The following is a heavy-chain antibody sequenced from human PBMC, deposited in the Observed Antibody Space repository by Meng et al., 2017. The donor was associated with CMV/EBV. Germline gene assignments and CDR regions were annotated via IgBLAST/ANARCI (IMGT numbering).Heavy chain of an antibody. CDR3: AGVGRTSQTMIVVVPKGSGAFDI. CDR2: ISSSRSYI. D-gene: IGHD3-22*01. V-gene: IGHV3-21*01. J-gene: IGHJ3*02. CDR1: GFTFSSYS. Sequence: GGSLRLSCAASGFTFSSYSMNWVRQAPGKGLEWVSSISSSRSYIYYADSVKGRFTITRDNAKNSLYLQMTSLRAEDTAVYYCAGVGRTSQTMIVVVPKGSGAFDIWGQGTMVTVSS.